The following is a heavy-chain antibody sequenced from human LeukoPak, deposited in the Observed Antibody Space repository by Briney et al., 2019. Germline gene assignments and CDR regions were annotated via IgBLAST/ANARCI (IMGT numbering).Heavy chain of an antibody. Sequence: GASVKVSCKASGYTFTSYGISWVRQAPGQGLEWMGWISAYNGNTNYAQKLQGRVTMTTDTSTGTAYMELRSLRSDDTAVYYCARACHLVVVTAEGAFLDPWGQGTLVTISS. CDR2: ISAYNGNT. CDR1: GYTFTSYG. CDR3: ARACHLVVVTAEGAFLDP. J-gene: IGHJ5*02. V-gene: IGHV1-18*01. D-gene: IGHD2-21*02.